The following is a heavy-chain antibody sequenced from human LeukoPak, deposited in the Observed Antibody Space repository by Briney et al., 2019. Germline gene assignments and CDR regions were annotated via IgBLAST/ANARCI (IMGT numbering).Heavy chain of an antibody. CDR1: GGSISSYY. Sequence: SETLSLTCTVSGGSISSYYWSWIRQPPGKGLEWIGYIYYSGSTNYNPSLKSRATISVDTSKNQFSLKLSSVTAADTAVYYCASSLWFGEFIFDYWGQGTLVTVSS. V-gene: IGHV4-59*01. D-gene: IGHD3-10*01. CDR3: ASSLWFGEFIFDY. CDR2: IYYSGST. J-gene: IGHJ4*02.